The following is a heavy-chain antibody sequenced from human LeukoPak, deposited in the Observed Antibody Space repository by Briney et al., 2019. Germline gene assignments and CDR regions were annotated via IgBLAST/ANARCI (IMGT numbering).Heavy chain of an antibody. D-gene: IGHD3-22*01. J-gene: IGHJ3*02. CDR3: ARDHHTKVVPI. CDR2: IYTSWST. Sequence: KTSETLSLTCTVSGGSISSYYWSWIRQPAGKGLEWIGRIYTSWSTNYNPSFKSRVTMSVDTSKNQFSLKLSSVTAADTAVYYCARDHHTKVVPIWGQGTMVTVSS. CDR1: GGSISSYY. V-gene: IGHV4-4*07.